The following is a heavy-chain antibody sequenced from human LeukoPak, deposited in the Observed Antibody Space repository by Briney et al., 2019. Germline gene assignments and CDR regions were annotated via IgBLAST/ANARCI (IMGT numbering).Heavy chain of an antibody. CDR1: GGSISSHY. Sequence: SETLSLTCTVSGGSISSHYWIWIRQPPGKGLEWIGYIYYSGSTNYNPSLKTRVTISVDTSKNQFSLKLSSVTAADTAVYYCARHSIAAGCEYWGQGTLVTVSS. CDR2: IYYSGST. V-gene: IGHV4-59*11. CDR3: ARHSIAAGCEY. D-gene: IGHD6-13*01. J-gene: IGHJ4*02.